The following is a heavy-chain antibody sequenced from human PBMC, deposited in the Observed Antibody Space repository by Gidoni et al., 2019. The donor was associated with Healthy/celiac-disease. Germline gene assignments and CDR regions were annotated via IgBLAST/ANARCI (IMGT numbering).Heavy chain of an antibody. CDR1: GGHISRSRSY. Sequence: QLQLQESGPGLVQPSETLSPTCTVSGGHISRSRSYWGWIRQPPGKGLEWIGSIYYSGSTYYNPSLKSRVTISVDTSKNQFSLKLSSVTAADTAVYYCASSGWTTTSYYYYGMDVWGQGTTVTVSS. CDR3: ASSGWTTTSYYYYGMDV. V-gene: IGHV4-39*01. D-gene: IGHD6-19*01. J-gene: IGHJ6*02. CDR2: IYYSGST.